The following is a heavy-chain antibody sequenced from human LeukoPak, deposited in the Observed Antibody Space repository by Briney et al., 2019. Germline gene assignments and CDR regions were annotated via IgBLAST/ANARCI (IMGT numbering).Heavy chain of an antibody. D-gene: IGHD2-15*01. V-gene: IGHV5-51*01. Sequence: GESLKISCKGSGYSFTNYCIGCVRQMPGNGLEWMGIIHPRDSDTRYSASFEGQLTVSADKSISTAYLQWSSLKASDTAMYYCARRYCSGSSCYLFDYWGQGTLVTVSS. CDR3: ARRYCSGSSCYLFDY. CDR1: GYSFTNYC. CDR2: IHPRDSDT. J-gene: IGHJ4*02.